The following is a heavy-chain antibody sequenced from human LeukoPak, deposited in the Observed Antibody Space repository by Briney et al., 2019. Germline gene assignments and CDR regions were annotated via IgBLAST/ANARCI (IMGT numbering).Heavy chain of an antibody. CDR3: TRATYSIAWYAF. CDR1: GYTFTGYY. Sequence: GASVKVSCKASGYTFTGYYMYWVRQAPGQGLEWMGWINPNSGGTNYAQKFQGRVTMTRDTSISTAYMELSSLRSEDTAVYYCTRATYSIAWYAFWGQGTLVTVSS. V-gene: IGHV1-2*02. J-gene: IGHJ5*01. CDR2: INPNSGGT. D-gene: IGHD6-13*01.